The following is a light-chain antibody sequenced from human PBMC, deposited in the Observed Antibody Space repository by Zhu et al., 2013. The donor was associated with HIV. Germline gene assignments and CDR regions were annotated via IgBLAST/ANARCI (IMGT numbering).Light chain of an antibody. Sequence: QSALTQPPSASGSPGQSVTISCTGTSSDVGGYNYVSWYQQHPGKAPKLVIYEVTNRPSGVSNRFSGSKSGNTASLTISGLQTEDEADYYCSSYTVFNTMVFGGGTKLTVL. CDR1: SSDVGGYNY. CDR2: EVT. V-gene: IGLV2-14*03. CDR3: SSYTVFNTMV. J-gene: IGLJ2*01.